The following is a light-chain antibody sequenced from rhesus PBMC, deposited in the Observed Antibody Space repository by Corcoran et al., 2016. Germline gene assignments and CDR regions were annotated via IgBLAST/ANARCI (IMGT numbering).Light chain of an antibody. Sequence: QAALTQPPSVSGSPGQSVTISCTGSSSDIGSYKYVCWYQQHPGKAPKLIIYDVNKRPSGVSDRFSGSKSGNTASLTISGLQPEDETDYYCRSYAGSNTFIFGTGTRLIVL. J-gene: IGLJ1*01. CDR2: DVN. CDR3: RSYAGSNTFI. V-gene: IGLV2-23*01. CDR1: SSDIGSYKY.